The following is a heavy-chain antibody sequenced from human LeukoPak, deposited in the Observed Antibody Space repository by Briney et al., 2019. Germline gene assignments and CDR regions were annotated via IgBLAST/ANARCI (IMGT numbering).Heavy chain of an antibody. CDR2: ISWNSGSI. CDR1: GFTFDDYA. J-gene: IGHJ4*02. V-gene: IGHV3-9*01. CDR3: AKDKGIAAAGHFDY. D-gene: IGHD6-13*01. Sequence: GRSLRLSCAASGFTFDDYAMHWVRQAPGKGLEWVSGISWNSGSIGYADSVKGRFTISRDNAKNSLYLQMSSLRAEDTALYYCAKDKGIAAAGHFDYWGQGTLVTVSS.